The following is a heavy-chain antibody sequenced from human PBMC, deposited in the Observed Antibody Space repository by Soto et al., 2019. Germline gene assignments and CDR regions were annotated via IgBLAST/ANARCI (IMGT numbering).Heavy chain of an antibody. CDR3: ARVRSSSLSFYYYYYGMDV. CDR1: GGSFSGYC. J-gene: IGHJ6*02. CDR2: INHSGGT. V-gene: IGHV4-34*01. Sequence: LSLTCAFYGGSFSGYCWTWIRQSPVKGLEWIGEINHSGGTNYNSSLKSRFTISADTSKNKVSMKLSSVTAADTAVYYCARVRSSSLSFYYYYYGMDVWGQGTTVTVSS. D-gene: IGHD6-6*01.